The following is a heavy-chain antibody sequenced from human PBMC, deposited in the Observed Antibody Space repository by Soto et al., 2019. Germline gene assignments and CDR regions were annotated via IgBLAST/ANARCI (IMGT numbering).Heavy chain of an antibody. Sequence: SGPTLVNPTQTLTLTCTFSGFSLTTSGVGVGWIRQPPGKALEWLALIYWNDDERYSPSLKSRLTITKDTSKNQVVLRMTKMDPVDTATYYCARQMGSSWYNYYFDYWGQGMLVTVSS. CDR2: IYWNDDE. D-gene: IGHD6-13*01. V-gene: IGHV2-5*01. J-gene: IGHJ4*02. CDR3: ARQMGSSWYNYYFDY. CDR1: GFSLTTSGVG.